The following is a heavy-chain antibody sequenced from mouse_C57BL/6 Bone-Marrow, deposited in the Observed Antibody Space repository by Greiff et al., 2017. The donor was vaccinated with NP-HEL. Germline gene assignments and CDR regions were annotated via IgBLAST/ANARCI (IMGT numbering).Heavy chain of an antibody. D-gene: IGHD2-12*01. J-gene: IGHJ2*01. CDR2: ICSGGDYI. Sequence: EVQLVESGEGLVKPGGSLKLSCAASGFTFSSYAMSWVRQTPEKRLEWVAYICSGGDYIYYADTVKGRFTISTDTARNTLYLQMSSLKSEDTAVYYCTRFDCYDDDYWGPGTTVTVST. V-gene: IGHV5-9-1*02. CDR3: TRFDCYDDDY. CDR1: GFTFSSYA.